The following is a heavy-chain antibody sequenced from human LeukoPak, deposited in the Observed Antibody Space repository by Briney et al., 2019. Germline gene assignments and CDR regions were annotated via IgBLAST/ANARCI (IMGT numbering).Heavy chain of an antibody. D-gene: IGHD4-17*01. CDR2: IDPSGGST. J-gene: IGHJ4*02. CDR3: VRDDYGFDY. Sequence: ASVKVSCKASGYTFTIYYMHWVRQAPGQGLEWMGIIDPSGGSTSYAQKFHGRVTITRDTSTSTVYMELSSLRSEETAVYYCVRDDYGFDYWGQGTLVTVSS. V-gene: IGHV1-46*01. CDR1: GYTFTIYY.